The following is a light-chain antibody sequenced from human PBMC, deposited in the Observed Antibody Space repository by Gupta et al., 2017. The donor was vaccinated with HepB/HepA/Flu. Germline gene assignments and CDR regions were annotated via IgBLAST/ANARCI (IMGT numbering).Light chain of an antibody. J-gene: IGLJ3*02. V-gene: IGLV2-23*02. Sequence: QSALTQPASVSVSPGQSITISCTGTSSDVGNYNRVSWYQQHPGKAPKLLIYEVSQRPSEISSRFFGSRSGITASLTISGLQAEDEADYYCGSYAGSGVTWVFGGGTKLTVV. CDR1: SSDVGNYNR. CDR2: EVS. CDR3: GSYAGSGVTWV.